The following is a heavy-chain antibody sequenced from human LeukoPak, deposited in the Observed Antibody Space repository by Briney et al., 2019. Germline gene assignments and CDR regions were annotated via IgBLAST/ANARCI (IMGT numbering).Heavy chain of an antibody. CDR3: SRGLDSRKLGY. Sequence: SQTLSLTCTVSGASFNSDDQYWNWIRQSPGKGLEWIGSIHPSGMLYNNPSLESRVIMSRDTSKNQFSLNLNSVTAADTAVYFCSRGLDSRKLGYRGQGILVTVSS. D-gene: IGHD3-22*01. V-gene: IGHV4-31*03. CDR1: GASFNSDDQY. J-gene: IGHJ4*02. CDR2: IHPSGML.